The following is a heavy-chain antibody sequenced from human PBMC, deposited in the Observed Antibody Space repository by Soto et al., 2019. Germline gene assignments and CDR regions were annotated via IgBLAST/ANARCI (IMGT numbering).Heavy chain of an antibody. CDR3: ARVDSSSPNYYYYAMDV. CDR2: TSYDGSNK. V-gene: IGHV3-30-3*01. CDR1: GFTFSSYA. Sequence: QVQLVESGGGVVQPGRSLRLSCAASGFTFSSYAMHWVHQAPGKGLEWVAITSYDGSNKYYADSVKGRFTISRDNSKNTLYVQMNSLRAEDTAVYYCARVDSSSPNYYYYAMDVWGQGTTVTVSS. D-gene: IGHD6-6*01. J-gene: IGHJ6*02.